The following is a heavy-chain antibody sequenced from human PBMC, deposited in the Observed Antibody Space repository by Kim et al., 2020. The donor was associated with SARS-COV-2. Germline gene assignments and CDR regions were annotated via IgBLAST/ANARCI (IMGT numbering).Heavy chain of an antibody. CDR1: GGSISSSSYY. D-gene: IGHD3-10*01. Sequence: SETLSLTCTVSGGSISSSSYYWGWIRQPPGKGLEWIGSIYYSGSTYYNPSLKSRVTISVDTSKNQFSLKLSSVTAADTAVYYCARTRFGELDWGQGTLVTVSS. V-gene: IGHV4-39*01. CDR2: IYYSGST. CDR3: ARTRFGELD. J-gene: IGHJ4*02.